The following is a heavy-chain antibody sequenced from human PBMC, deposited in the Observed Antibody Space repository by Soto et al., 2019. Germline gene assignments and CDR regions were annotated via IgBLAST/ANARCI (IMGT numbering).Heavy chain of an antibody. CDR3: AHRRRGSYFDY. Sequence: QITLKESGPTLVKPTQTLTLTCTFSGFSLSTSGVGVGWIRQPPGKALEWLALIYWDDDKRYSPSLKSRLTNTXXTSKNQVVLTMTNMDPVDTATYYGAHRRRGSYFDYWGQGTLVTVSS. V-gene: IGHV2-5*02. D-gene: IGHD3-16*01. CDR1: GFSLSTSGVG. J-gene: IGHJ4*02. CDR2: IYWDDDK.